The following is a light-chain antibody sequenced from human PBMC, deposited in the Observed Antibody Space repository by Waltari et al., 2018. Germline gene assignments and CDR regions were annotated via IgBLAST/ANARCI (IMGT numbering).Light chain of an antibody. CDR3: QTGGHGTWV. Sequence: HLVLTQSPSASDSLGASVQLTCTLSSGHSSNVIAPLQQQPEKGPRYLMKVNSDGSHSKGDEIPDRFSGSSSGAERYLTISSLQSEDEADYYCQTGGHGTWVFGGGTKLTVL. V-gene: IGLV4-69*01. J-gene: IGLJ3*02. CDR2: VNSDGSH. CDR1: SGHSSNV.